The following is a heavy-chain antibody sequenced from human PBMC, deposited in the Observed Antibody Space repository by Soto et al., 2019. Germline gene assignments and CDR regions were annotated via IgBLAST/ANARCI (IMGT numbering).Heavy chain of an antibody. CDR1: GFTVSSNY. D-gene: IGHD4-17*01. Sequence: AGSLSLSRAASGFTVSSNYMRWFRQAPGKGLEWVSVIYSGGSTYYADSVKGRFTISRHNSKNTLYLQMNSLRAEDTAVYYCARSGSTAPFDYWGQGTLVTVSS. CDR3: ARSGSTAPFDY. CDR2: IYSGGST. V-gene: IGHV3-53*04. J-gene: IGHJ4*02.